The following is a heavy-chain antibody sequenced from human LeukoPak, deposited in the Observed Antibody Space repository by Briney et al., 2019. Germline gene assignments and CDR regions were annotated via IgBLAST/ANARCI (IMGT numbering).Heavy chain of an antibody. D-gene: IGHD5-18*01. V-gene: IGHV4-34*01. CDR2: INHSGST. CDR3: ASKETAMGHFDY. Sequence: SETLSLTCAVYGGSFSGYYWSWIRQPPGKGLEWIGEINHSGSTNYNPSLKSRVTISVDTSKNQFSLKLSSVTAAGTAVYYCASKETAMGHFDYWGQGTLVTVSS. CDR1: GGSFSGYY. J-gene: IGHJ4*02.